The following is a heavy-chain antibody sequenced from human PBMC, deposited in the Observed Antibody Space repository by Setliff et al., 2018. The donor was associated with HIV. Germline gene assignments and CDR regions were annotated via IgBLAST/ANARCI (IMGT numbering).Heavy chain of an antibody. CDR3: ARGPPIVVVPAALVTFDY. CDR1: GYTFTSYG. V-gene: IGHV1-18*01. D-gene: IGHD2-2*01. J-gene: IGHJ4*02. CDR2: ISAYNGNT. Sequence: ASVKVSCKASGYTFTSYGISWVRQAPGQGLEWMGWISAYNGNTNYAQKLQGRVTMTTDTYTSTAYMELRSLRPDDTAVYYCARGPPIVVVPAALVTFDYWGQGALVTVSS.